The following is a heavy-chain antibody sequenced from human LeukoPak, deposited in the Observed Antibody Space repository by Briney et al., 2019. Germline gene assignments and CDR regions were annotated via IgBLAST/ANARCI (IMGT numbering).Heavy chain of an antibody. CDR1: GGSISSGGYY. V-gene: IGHV4-31*03. CDR3: ARAVGGIRLVTPGWYFDY. CDR2: IYYSGST. D-gene: IGHD4-23*01. Sequence: SETLSLTCTVSGGSISSGGYYWSWIRQHPGKGLEWIGYIYYSGSTYYNPSLKSRVTISVDTSKNQFSLKLSSVTAADTAVYYCARAVGGIRLVTPGWYFDYWGQGTLVTVSS. J-gene: IGHJ4*02.